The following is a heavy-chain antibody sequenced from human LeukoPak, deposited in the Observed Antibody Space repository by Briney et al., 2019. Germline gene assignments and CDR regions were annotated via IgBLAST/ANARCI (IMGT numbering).Heavy chain of an antibody. V-gene: IGHV1-18*01. CDR2: ISAYNGNT. J-gene: IGHJ4*02. CDR1: GYTFTSYG. Sequence: ASVKVSCKASGYTFTSYGISWVRQAPGQGLEWMGWISAYNGNTNYAQKLQGRVTMTTDTSTSTAYMVLRSLRSDDTAVYYCARATRYDYVWGSYPDYWGQGTLVTVSS. D-gene: IGHD3-16*01. CDR3: ARATRYDYVWGSYPDY.